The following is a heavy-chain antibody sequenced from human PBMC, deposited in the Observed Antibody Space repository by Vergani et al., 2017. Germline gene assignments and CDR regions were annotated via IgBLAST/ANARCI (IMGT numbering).Heavy chain of an antibody. CDR2: ISVSGGST. CDR3: ARGSYGSGGYKQYGMDV. CDR1: GFTFSSYA. D-gene: IGHD3-10*01. V-gene: IGHV3-23*01. J-gene: IGHJ6*02. Sequence: EVQLLESGGGLVKPGGSLRLSCAASGFTFSSYAMSWVRQAPGKGLEWVSGISVSGGSTYYADSVKGRFTISRDNSKNTLYLQMNSLRAEDAAVYSCARGSYGSGGYKQYGMDVWGQGTTVTVSS.